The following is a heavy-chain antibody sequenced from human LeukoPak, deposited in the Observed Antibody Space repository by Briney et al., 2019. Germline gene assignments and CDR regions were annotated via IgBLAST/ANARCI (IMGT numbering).Heavy chain of an antibody. CDR2: ISGDGGST. D-gene: IGHD3-22*01. Sequence: PGGSLRLSCAASGFTCDDYAMHWVRQAPGKGLEWVSLISGDGGSTYYADSVKGRFTISRDNSKNSLYLQMNSLRTEDTALYYCATVVMGHAFDIWGQGTMVTVSS. J-gene: IGHJ3*02. CDR1: GFTCDDYA. V-gene: IGHV3-43*02. CDR3: ATVVMGHAFDI.